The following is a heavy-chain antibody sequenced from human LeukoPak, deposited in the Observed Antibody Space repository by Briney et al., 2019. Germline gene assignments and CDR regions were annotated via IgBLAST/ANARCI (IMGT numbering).Heavy chain of an antibody. D-gene: IGHD6-19*01. CDR2: IYYSGST. V-gene: IGHV4-59*02. CDR1: GFTVSSNY. J-gene: IGHJ4*02. CDR3: ARAPDGGWCDY. Sequence: PGGSLRLSCAASGFTVSSNYMSWVRQAPGKGLEWIGYIYYSGSTNYNPSLKSRVTISVDTSKNQFSLKLSSVTAADTAVYYCARAPDGGWCDYWGQGTLVTVSS.